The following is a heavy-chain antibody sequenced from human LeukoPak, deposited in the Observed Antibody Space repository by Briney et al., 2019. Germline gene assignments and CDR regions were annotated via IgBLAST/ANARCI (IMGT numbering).Heavy chain of an antibody. Sequence: GGSLRLSCVVSGFTFSDYYMNWIRQAPGKGLEWVSYISSSSSTIYYADSVKGRFTISRDNAKNSLYLQMNSLRDEDTAVYYCARDVYYGSGSYFGLYYYYGMDVWGQGTTVTVSS. CDR3: ARDVYYGSGSYFGLYYYYGMDV. CDR1: GFTFSDYY. V-gene: IGHV3-48*02. D-gene: IGHD3-10*01. CDR2: ISSSSSTI. J-gene: IGHJ6*02.